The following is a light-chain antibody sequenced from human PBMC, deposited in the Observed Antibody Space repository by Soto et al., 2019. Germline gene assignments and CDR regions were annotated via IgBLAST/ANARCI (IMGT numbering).Light chain of an antibody. CDR1: QSVLYNSNSKNY. CDR3: QQYYSTPLT. J-gene: IGKJ3*01. CDR2: WAS. V-gene: IGKV4-1*01. Sequence: DRLRTQSPDSLGLSQNERAIINCKPSQSVLYNSNSKNYLAWYQQKSGQPPKLLIYWASTRESGVPDRFSGSGSGTDFTLTISSLQAEDVAVYYCQQYYSTPLTFGPVSKVDVK.